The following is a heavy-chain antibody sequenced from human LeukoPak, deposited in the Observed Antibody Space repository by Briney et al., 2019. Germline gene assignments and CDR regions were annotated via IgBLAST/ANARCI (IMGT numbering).Heavy chain of an antibody. V-gene: IGHV3-7*05. CDR2: RNRDGSEN. D-gene: IGHD1-26*01. CDR3: ATGGSTHVY. J-gene: IGHJ4*03. CDR1: GLTHSNYW. Sequence: PGGSVSLSCVASGLTHSNYWLTWLRQAPGEGLELVANRNRDGSENIYTDSVAGRLTTARDNATNSWSLQMNSQKPEHTAVYICATGGSTHVYWGHGTLVTLSS.